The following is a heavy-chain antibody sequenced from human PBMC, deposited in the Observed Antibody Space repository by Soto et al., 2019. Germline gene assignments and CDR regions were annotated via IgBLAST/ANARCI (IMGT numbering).Heavy chain of an antibody. CDR3: ARGDYGQYDAYNWFDP. V-gene: IGHV4-34*02. Sequence: QVRLQQWGAGLVRPSETLSLTCAVYGGSFNNYCWSWIRQPPGKGLEWIGEVCPGGRTNYSPTLKREVRIAVEGSKNHFSRRLTSVTVADTAVYYCARGDYGQYDAYNWFDPWGQGNLVIVAS. CDR2: VCPGGRT. D-gene: IGHD3-10*01. CDR1: GGSFNNYC. J-gene: IGHJ5*02.